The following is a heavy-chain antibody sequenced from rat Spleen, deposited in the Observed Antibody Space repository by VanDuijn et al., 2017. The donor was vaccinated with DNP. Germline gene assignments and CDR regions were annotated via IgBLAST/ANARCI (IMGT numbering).Heavy chain of an antibody. Sequence: EVQLVESGGGLVQPGRSLKLSCTASGFSFRNYGMAWVRQTPTKGLEWVASISTVGDNGVYRDSVQGRFTISRDNTKNTLYLQMDSLRSEDTATYYCARWSMAFAYWGQGTLVTVSS. J-gene: IGHJ3*01. V-gene: IGHV5S13*01. CDR2: ISTVGDNG. CDR3: ARWSMAFAY. D-gene: IGHD4-2*01. CDR1: GFSFRNYG.